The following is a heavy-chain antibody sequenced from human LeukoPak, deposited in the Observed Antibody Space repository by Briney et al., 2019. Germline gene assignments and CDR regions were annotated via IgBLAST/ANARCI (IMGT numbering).Heavy chain of an antibody. Sequence: PGGSLRLSCAASGFTVSSNYMSWVRQAPGKGLEWVSSISSSSSYIYYADSVKGRFTISRDNAKNSLYLQLNSLRAEDTAVYYCARAPAPIFGVVTSSYYYYGMDVWGQGTTVTVSS. CDR1: GFTVSSNY. CDR2: ISSSSSYI. V-gene: IGHV3-21*01. CDR3: ARAPAPIFGVVTSSYYYYGMDV. J-gene: IGHJ6*02. D-gene: IGHD3-3*02.